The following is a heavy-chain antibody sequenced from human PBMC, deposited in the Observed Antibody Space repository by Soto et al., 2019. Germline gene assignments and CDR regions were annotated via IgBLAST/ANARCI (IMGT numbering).Heavy chain of an antibody. CDR2: SYHSGST. D-gene: IGHD3-10*01. Sequence: SETRSLPCAVSGGSIRSGGYSWSWIRQPPGNGLEWMGYSYHSGSTYYKSSLKSRVTISVDRSKNQFSLKLRFVTAADTAVYYCARANYGDGFGYWGQGTLVTVSS. V-gene: IGHV4-30-2*01. CDR3: ARANYGDGFGY. J-gene: IGHJ4*02. CDR1: GGSIRSGGYS.